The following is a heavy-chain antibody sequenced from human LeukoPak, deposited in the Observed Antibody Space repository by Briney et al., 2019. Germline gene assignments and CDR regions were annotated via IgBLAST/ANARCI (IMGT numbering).Heavy chain of an antibody. CDR2: IYYSGTT. CDR3: AREAGHFDY. V-gene: IGHV4-30-4*01. CDR1: GGSISSGDYY. J-gene: IGHJ4*02. Sequence: SQTLSLTCTVSGGSISSGDYYWSWIRQSPGKGLEWIGYIYYSGTTYYNPSLRSRVTMSVDTSKNQFSLKLSSVTAADTAVYYCAREAGHFDYWGQGTLVTVSS. D-gene: IGHD6-13*01.